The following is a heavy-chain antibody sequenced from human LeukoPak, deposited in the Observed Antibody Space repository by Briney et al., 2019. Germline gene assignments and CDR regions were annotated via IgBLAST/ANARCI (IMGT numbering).Heavy chain of an antibody. CDR2: IYYSGST. J-gene: IGHJ3*02. CDR3: AREGFTVTTAAFDI. Sequence: SETLSLTCTVSGGSISSYYWSWIRQPPGKGLEWIGYIYYSGSTNCNPSLKSRVTISVDTSKNQFSLKLSSVTAADTAVYYCAREGFTVTTAAFDIWGQGTMVTVSS. D-gene: IGHD4-17*01. CDR1: GGSISSYY. V-gene: IGHV4-59*01.